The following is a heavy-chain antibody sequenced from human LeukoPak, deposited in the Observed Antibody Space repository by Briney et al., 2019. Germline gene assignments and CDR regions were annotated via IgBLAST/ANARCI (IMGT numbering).Heavy chain of an antibody. CDR1: GGSISSSTYY. J-gene: IGHJ4*02. CDR3: ARVGVIETPFDY. V-gene: IGHV4-39*07. D-gene: IGHD2-8*01. CDR2: IYYSGST. Sequence: PSETLSLTCTVSGGSISSSTYYWGWIRQPPGKGLEWIGSIYYSGSTYYNPSLKSRVTISVDTSKNQFSLSLRSVTAADTAVYSCARVGVIETPFDYWGQGTLVTVSS.